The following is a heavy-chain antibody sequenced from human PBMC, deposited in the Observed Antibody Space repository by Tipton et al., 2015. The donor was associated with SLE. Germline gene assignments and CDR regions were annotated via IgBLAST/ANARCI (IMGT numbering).Heavy chain of an antibody. CDR1: GFTFSSYA. CDR2: ISYDGSNK. V-gene: IGHV3-30*04. D-gene: IGHD6-13*01. CDR3: ASSLLTGIDY. Sequence: SLRLSCAASGFTFSSYAMHWVRQAPERGLEWVALISYDGSNKYYADSVKGRFTISRDNSKNTLYLQMNSLRAEDTAVYYCASSLLTGIDYWGQGTLVTVSS. J-gene: IGHJ4*02.